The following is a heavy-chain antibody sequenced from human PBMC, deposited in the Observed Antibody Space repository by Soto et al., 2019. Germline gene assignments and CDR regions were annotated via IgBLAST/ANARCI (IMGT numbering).Heavy chain of an antibody. CDR2: IFHSGNT. D-gene: IGHD5-18*01. J-gene: IGHJ3*02. CDR3: AGIDVDTAMDTVIAFHI. CDR1: GGSISNGGYS. Sequence: QLQLQESGSGLVKPSQTLSLTCAVSGGSISNGGYSWSWIRQPPGKGLEWIGYIFHSGNTYYNPXLTTRATISEXXSXNXXSLNLSSVTAAVTAVYSCAGIDVDTAMDTVIAFHILGQGTMVTVS. V-gene: IGHV4-30-2*01.